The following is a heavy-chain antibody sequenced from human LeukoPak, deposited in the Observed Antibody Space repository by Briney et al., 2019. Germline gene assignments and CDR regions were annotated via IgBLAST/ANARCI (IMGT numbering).Heavy chain of an antibody. CDR2: INHSGST. CDR1: GDSFSGYY. J-gene: IGHJ4*02. D-gene: IGHD3-22*01. CDR3: ARGVARTYYSDTSGYAAADY. V-gene: IGHV4-34*01. Sequence: SETLSLTCAVYGDSFSGYYWSWIRQPPGKGLEWIREINHSGSTNYNPSLKSRVTISVDTSKNQFSLKLSSVTAADTAVYYCARGVARTYYSDTSGYAAADYWGQGTLVTVSS.